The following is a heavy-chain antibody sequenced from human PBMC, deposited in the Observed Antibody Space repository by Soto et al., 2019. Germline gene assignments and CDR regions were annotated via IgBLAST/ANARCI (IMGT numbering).Heavy chain of an antibody. D-gene: IGHD3-10*01. CDR3: ARDRVRGSRTYAGFDP. J-gene: IGHJ5*02. CDR1: GGSISSGGYS. Sequence: PSETLSLTCAVSGGSISSGGYSWSWIRQPPGKGLEWIGYMYHSGSTYYNPSLKSRVTISIDRSKNQFSLKLSSVTAADTAVYYCARDRVRGSRTYAGFDPWGQGTLVTVSS. V-gene: IGHV4-30-2*01. CDR2: MYHSGST.